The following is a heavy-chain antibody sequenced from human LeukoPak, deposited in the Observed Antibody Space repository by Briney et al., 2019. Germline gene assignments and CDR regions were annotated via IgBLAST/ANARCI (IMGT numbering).Heavy chain of an antibody. J-gene: IGHJ4*02. D-gene: IGHD4-17*01. V-gene: IGHV1-46*01. CDR3: ARGRRYGPGVFYFDY. CDR2: INPSGGST. Sequence: GASVKVSCKASGYTFTSYYMHWVRRAPGQGLEWMGIINPSGGSTSYAQKFQGRVTMTRDTSTSTVYMELSSLRSEDTAVYYCARGRRYGPGVFYFDYWGQGTLVTVSS. CDR1: GYTFTSYY.